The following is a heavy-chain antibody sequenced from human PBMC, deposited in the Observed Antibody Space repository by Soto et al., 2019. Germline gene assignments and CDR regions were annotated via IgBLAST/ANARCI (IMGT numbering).Heavy chain of an antibody. CDR3: AKDIGFQQHLFVFDN. V-gene: IGHV1-69*13. Sequence: SVKVSCKASGGTFSNYAFSWVRQAPGQGLEWMGGILPIFTTATYAPKFQDRVTITADESTSTVYMDLSSLRSEDTTLYYCAKDIGFQQHLFVFDNWGQGTLGAVSS. CDR2: ILPIFTTA. J-gene: IGHJ4*02. CDR1: GGTFSNYA. D-gene: IGHD6-13*01.